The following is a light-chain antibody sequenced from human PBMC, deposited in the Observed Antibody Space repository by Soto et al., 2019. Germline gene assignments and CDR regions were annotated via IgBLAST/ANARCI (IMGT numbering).Light chain of an antibody. CDR2: DVS. V-gene: IGLV2-14*01. CDR3: SSYTSSSTRV. CDR1: SSDVGGYNY. J-gene: IGLJ2*01. Sequence: QSALTRPASVSGSPGQSITISCTGTSSDVGGYNYVSWYQQHPGKAPKLMIYDVSNRPSGVSNRFSGSKSGNTASLTISGLQAEVEADYYCSSYTSSSTRVFGGGTKLTVL.